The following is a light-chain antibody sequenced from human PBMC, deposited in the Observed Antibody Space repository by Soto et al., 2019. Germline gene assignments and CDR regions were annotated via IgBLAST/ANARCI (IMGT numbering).Light chain of an antibody. J-gene: IGKJ1*01. V-gene: IGKV1-5*01. CDR3: QQYNSYLWT. CDR2: DAS. Sequence: DIQMTQSPSTLSASVLDRVTITCLASQSISSWLAWYQQKPGKAPKLLIYDASSLESGVPSRFSGSGSGTEFTLTISSLQPDDFATYYCQQYNSYLWTFGQGTKV. CDR1: QSISSW.